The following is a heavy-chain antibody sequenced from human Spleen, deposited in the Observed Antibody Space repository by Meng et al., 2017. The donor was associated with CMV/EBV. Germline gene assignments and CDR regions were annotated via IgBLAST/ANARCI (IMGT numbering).Heavy chain of an antibody. J-gene: IGHJ4*02. CDR2: INTYNGNR. CDR1: GYTFTSFG. CDR3: ARAYTIFGVVVPGVLDY. D-gene: IGHD3-3*01. Sequence: ASVKVSCKASGYTFTSFGISWVRQAPGQGLEWMGWINTYNGNRDYAQKLQGRVTMTTDTSTSTAYMELRSLRSDDTAVYYCARAYTIFGVVVPGVLDYWGQGTLVTVSS. V-gene: IGHV1-18*01.